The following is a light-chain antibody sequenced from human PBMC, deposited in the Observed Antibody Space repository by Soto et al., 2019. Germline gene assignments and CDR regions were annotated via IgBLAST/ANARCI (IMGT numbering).Light chain of an antibody. CDR2: AAS. CDR3: QQYQTFPLT. J-gene: IGKJ4*02. CDR1: LGIGTN. Sequence: DVQMTQSPSSLSASVGHRVTITCRAILGIGTNLAWCQPKPWKAPKSLIVAASRLQSGVSSKFSGSGSGTDFTLTISSLQPEDFANYYGQQYQTFPLTFGGGTKVEIK. V-gene: IGKV1-16*02.